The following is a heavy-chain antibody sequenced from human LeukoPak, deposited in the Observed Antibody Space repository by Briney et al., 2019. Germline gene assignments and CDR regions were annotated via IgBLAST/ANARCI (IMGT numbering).Heavy chain of an antibody. V-gene: IGHV3-30*04. D-gene: IGHD6-19*01. CDR1: GFTFTGYA. CDR3: ARGGQWYFDY. Sequence: GGSLRLSCAASGFTFTGYAMLWVRQAPGKGLEWVAVISSDGSNKYYADSVRGRFTISRDNAKNSLYLQMNSLRAEDTAVYYCARGGQWYFDYWGQGTLVTVSS. CDR2: ISSDGSNK. J-gene: IGHJ4*02.